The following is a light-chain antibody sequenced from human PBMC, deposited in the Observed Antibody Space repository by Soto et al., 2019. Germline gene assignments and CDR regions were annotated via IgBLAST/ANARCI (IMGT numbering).Light chain of an antibody. CDR2: DVS. CDR1: SSDVGGYNY. J-gene: IGLJ2*01. Sequence: QSALTQPASVAGSPGQSITISCTGTSSDVGGYNYVSWYQQHPGNAPQLIIYDVSSRPSGVSSRFSGSKSGNTASLTISGLQAYDEADYYCSSYTRTSSLVFGGGTKLTVL. V-gene: IGLV2-14*03. CDR3: SSYTRTSSLV.